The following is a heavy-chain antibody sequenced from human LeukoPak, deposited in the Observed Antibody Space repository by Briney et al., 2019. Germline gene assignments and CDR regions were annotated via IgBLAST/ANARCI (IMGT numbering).Heavy chain of an antibody. CDR2: INPSGGST. V-gene: IGHV1-46*01. J-gene: IGHJ6*02. Sequence: EASVKVSCKASGYTFTSYYMHWVRQAPGQGLEWMGIINPSGGSTRYAQKFQGRVTMTRDTSTSTVYMELSSLRSEDTAVYYCARSVIPLGMDVWGQGTTVTVSS. D-gene: IGHD2-21*01. CDR3: ARSVIPLGMDV. CDR1: GYTFTSYY.